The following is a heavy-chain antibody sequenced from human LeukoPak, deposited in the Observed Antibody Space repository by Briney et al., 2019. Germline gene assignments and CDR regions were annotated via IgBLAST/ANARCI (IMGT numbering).Heavy chain of an antibody. CDR1: GYTLTELS. CDR3: ATDPLRWSGYPC. CDR2: FDPEDGET. V-gene: IGHV1-24*01. D-gene: IGHD3-3*01. Sequence: ASVKVSCKVSGYTLTELSMHWVRQAPGKGLEWMGGFDPEDGETIYAQKFQGRVTMTEDTSTDTAYMEPSSLRSEDTAVYYCATDPLRWSGYPCWGQGTLVTVSS. J-gene: IGHJ4*02.